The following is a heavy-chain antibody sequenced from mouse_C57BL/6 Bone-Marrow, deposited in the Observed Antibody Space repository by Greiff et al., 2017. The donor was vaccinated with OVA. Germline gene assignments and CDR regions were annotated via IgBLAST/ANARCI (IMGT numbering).Heavy chain of an antibody. V-gene: IGHV5-4*01. Sequence: EVQLVESGGGLVKPGGSLKLSCAASGFTFSSYAMSWVRQTPEKRLEWVATISDGGSYTYYPDNVKGRFTISRDNAKNNLYLQMSHLKSEDTARYYCARVYSNYFFYAMDYWGQGTSVTVSS. J-gene: IGHJ4*01. CDR2: ISDGGSYT. D-gene: IGHD2-5*01. CDR1: GFTFSSYA. CDR3: ARVYSNYFFYAMDY.